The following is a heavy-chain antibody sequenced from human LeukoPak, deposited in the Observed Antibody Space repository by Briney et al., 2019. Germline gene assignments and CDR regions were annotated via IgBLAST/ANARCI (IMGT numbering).Heavy chain of an antibody. V-gene: IGHV3-48*01. CDR2: IDSSSATA. Sequence: GGSLRLSCAASGFTFSYYSMTWVRQAPGKGLEWVSYIDSSSATAYYADSVKGRFIISRDNAKNSLFLQINSLRAEDTAVYYCAGSTVWSGIFQYWGQGTLVTVSS. D-gene: IGHD3-3*01. CDR3: AGSTVWSGIFQY. J-gene: IGHJ1*01. CDR1: GFTFSYYS.